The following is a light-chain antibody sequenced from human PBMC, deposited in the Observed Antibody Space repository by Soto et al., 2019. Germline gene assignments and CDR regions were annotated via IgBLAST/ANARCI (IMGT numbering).Light chain of an antibody. CDR2: YDD. Sequence: QAVVTQPPSVSEAPRQRVTISCSGSSSNIGDNPVNWYQQVPGKAPKLLIYYDDLRPSGVSDRFSGSKSGSSASLAISGLQSEDEADNYCAAWDDNLDGPVFGGGTKLTVL. CDR1: SSNIGDNP. CDR3: AAWDDNLDGPV. V-gene: IGLV1-36*01. J-gene: IGLJ3*02.